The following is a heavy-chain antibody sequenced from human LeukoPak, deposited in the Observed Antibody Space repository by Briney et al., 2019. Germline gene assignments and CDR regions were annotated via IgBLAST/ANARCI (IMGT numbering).Heavy chain of an antibody. CDR3: VPRVVVAALIDY. V-gene: IGHV3-30*02. J-gene: IGHJ4*02. Sequence: GGSRRLSCAASGFTFSSYGMHWVRQAPGKGLEWVAFIRYDGSNKYYADSVKGRFTISRDNSKNTLYLQMNSLRAEDTAVYYCVPRVVVAALIDYWGQGTLVTVSS. CDR2: IRYDGSNK. D-gene: IGHD2-15*01. CDR1: GFTFSSYG.